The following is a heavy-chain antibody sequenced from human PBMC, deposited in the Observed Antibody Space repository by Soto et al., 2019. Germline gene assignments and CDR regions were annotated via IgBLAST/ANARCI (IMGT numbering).Heavy chain of an antibody. CDR3: ARGGWFGNWLDP. V-gene: IGHV1-8*02. D-gene: IGHD6-19*01. CDR1: GYSFTSFD. Sequence: GASVKVSCKSFGYSFTSFDVHWVRQASGQGLEWMGWMNPNSGNTDYAQRFQGRVTMTRNTSINTAYMELNSLTSDDTAVYYCARGGWFGNWLDPWGQGTLVTVSS. CDR2: MNPNSGNT. J-gene: IGHJ5*02.